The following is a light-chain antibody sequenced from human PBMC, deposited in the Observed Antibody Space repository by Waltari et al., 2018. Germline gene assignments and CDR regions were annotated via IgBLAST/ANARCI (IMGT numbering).Light chain of an antibody. CDR1: TSNIGSNT. J-gene: IGLJ3*02. CDR2: TNT. V-gene: IGLV1-44*01. Sequence: QSVLTQPPSASGTPGQRVTISCSGSTSNIGSNTVNWYQQLPGTAPKLLIYTNTPRPSGVPDRLSGSKSGTSASLAISGLQSEDEADYYCAAWDDSLSGPGFGGGTKVTVL. CDR3: AAWDDSLSGPG.